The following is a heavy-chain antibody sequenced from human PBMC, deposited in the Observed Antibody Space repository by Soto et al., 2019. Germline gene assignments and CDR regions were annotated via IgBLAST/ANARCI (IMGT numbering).Heavy chain of an antibody. CDR2: ISGSGGST. V-gene: IGHV3-23*01. D-gene: IGHD6-19*01. Sequence: GGSLRLSCAASGFTFSSYAMSWVRQAPGKGLEWVSAISGSGGSTYYADSVKGRFTISRDNSKNTLYLQMNSLRAEDTAVYYCAKDPQLQWLAPYGAFDIWGQGTMVTVSS. CDR1: GFTFSSYA. CDR3: AKDPQLQWLAPYGAFDI. J-gene: IGHJ3*02.